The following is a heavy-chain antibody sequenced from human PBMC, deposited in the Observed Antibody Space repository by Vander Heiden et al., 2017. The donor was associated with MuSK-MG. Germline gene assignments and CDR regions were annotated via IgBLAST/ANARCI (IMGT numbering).Heavy chain of an antibody. CDR3: ARDAPYGSGSYFDY. J-gene: IGHJ4*02. CDR1: GFPFSSYA. CDR2: ISYDGSNK. Sequence: QVQPVEPGGGVVQPGRSLRLPCAASGFPFSSYAMHWVRQAPGKGLEWVAVISYDGSNKYYADSVKGRFTISRDNSKNTLYLQMNSLRAEDTAVYYCARDAPYGSGSYFDYWGQGTLVTVSS. V-gene: IGHV3-30*04. D-gene: IGHD3-10*01.